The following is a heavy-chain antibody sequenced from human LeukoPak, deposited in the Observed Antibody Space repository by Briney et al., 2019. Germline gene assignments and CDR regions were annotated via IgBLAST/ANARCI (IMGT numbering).Heavy chain of an antibody. CDR3: ARDLRYCSSASCSENGAFDI. CDR1: GFTFSSYS. D-gene: IGHD2-2*01. J-gene: IGHJ3*02. Sequence: GGALRISLAAPGFTFSSYSMNWGRQAPGGGVGWVSSMRCRGSFIYYADSVKGRFTISRDNARNSLFLQMNSLRAEDTAVYYCARDLRYCSSASCSENGAFDIWGQGTMVTVSS. V-gene: IGHV3-21*01. CDR2: MRCRGSFI.